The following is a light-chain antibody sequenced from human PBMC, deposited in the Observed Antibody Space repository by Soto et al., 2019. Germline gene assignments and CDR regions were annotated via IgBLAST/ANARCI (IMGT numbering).Light chain of an antibody. V-gene: IGKV1-5*03. CDR1: QSITTW. J-gene: IGKJ2*01. CDR3: QRYNDYQYI. CDR2: KAT. Sequence: DIQMTQSPSTLSASVGDRVTITCRASQSITTWLAWYQQKPGKAPKLLIYKATNLQSGVPSRFSGSGSWTEFSLTISSLQPDDFATYYCQRYNDYQYIFGQGTKLDIK.